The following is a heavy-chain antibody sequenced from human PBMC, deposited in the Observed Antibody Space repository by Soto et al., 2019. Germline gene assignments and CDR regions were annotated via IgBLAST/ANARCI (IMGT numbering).Heavy chain of an antibody. CDR2: ISYDGSKT. V-gene: IGHV3-30*09. D-gene: IGHD3-16*01. Sequence: QVQLVESGGGVVQPGRSLRLSCVASGFTFSGCAIHWVRQAPGKGLEWVAYISYDGSKTDYADSVKGRFAISRDDSKNAVILQMNILRPEDTALYYCARSGGRERVRDGLDYWCQGTLVTVSS. CDR1: GFTFSGCA. CDR3: ARSGGRERVRDGLDY. J-gene: IGHJ4*02.